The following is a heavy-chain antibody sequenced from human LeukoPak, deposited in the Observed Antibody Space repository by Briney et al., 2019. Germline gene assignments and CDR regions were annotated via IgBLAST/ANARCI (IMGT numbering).Heavy chain of an antibody. D-gene: IGHD1-1*01. J-gene: IGHJ4*02. CDR1: GFTFCRYW. CDR2: IKEDGSEN. CDR3: ARQRYSDY. V-gene: IGHV3-7*01. Sequence: SGGSLRLSCAASGFTFCRYWMTWVRQAPGKGLEWVANIKEDGSENSYVESVKGRFTISRDNAKNSLYLQLNSLRAEDAAVYFRARQRYSDYWGQGTLVTVSS.